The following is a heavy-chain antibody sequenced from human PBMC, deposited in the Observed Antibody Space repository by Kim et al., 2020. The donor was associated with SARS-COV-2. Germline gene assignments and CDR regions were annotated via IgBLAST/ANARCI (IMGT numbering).Heavy chain of an antibody. D-gene: IGHD3-10*01. CDR1: GFTFSSYA. J-gene: IGHJ4*02. V-gene: IGHV3-30*04. CDR2: ISYDGSNK. CDR3: AREDGVLLWFGESPLGY. Sequence: GGSLRLSCAASGFTFSSYAMHWVRQAPGKGLEWVAVISYDGSNKYYADSVKGRFTISRDNSKNTLYLQMNSLRAEDTAVYYCAREDGVLLWFGESPLGYWGQGTLVTVSS.